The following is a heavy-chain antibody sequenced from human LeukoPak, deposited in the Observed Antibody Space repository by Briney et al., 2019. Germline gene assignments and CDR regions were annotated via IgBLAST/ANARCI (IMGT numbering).Heavy chain of an antibody. J-gene: IGHJ3*02. CDR2: IYSGGST. V-gene: IGHV3-66*01. CDR1: GFTVSSNY. Sequence: TGGSLTLSCAASGFTVSSNYMSWVRQAPGKGLEWVSVIYSGGSTYYADSVKGRFTISRDNSKNPLYLQMNSLRAEDTAVYYCARVGDMEAFDIWGQGTRVTVSS. CDR3: ARVGDMEAFDI. D-gene: IGHD3-16*01.